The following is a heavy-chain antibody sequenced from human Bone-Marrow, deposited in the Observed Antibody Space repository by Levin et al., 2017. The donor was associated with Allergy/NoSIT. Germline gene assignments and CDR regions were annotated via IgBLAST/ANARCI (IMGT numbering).Heavy chain of an antibody. CDR3: ARDEAAAGTRYYYYGMDV. CDR1: GYTFTGYY. J-gene: IGHJ6*02. Sequence: GESLKISCKASGYTFTGYYMHWVRQAPGQGLEWMGWINPNSGGTNYAQKFQGWVTMTRDTSISTAYMELSRLRSDDTAVYYCARDEAAAGTRYYYYGMDVWGQGTTVTVSS. CDR2: INPNSGGT. D-gene: IGHD6-13*01. V-gene: IGHV1-2*04.